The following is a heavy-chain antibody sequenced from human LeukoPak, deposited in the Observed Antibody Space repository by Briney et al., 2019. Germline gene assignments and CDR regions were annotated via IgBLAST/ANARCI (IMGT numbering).Heavy chain of an antibody. V-gene: IGHV1-69*13. Sequence: SVKVSCKASGGTFSSYAISWVRQAPGQGLEWMGGIIPVFGTANYAQKFQGRVTITADESTSTAYMELSSLRSEDTAVYYCARDNRPYYYYYGMDVWGKGTTVTVSS. CDR2: IIPVFGTA. CDR3: ARDNRPYYYYYGMDV. CDR1: GGTFSSYA. D-gene: IGHD2/OR15-2a*01. J-gene: IGHJ6*04.